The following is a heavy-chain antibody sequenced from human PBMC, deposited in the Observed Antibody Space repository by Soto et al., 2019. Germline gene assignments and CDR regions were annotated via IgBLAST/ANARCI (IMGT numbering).Heavy chain of an antibody. CDR3: ARIPGHSSSWYYFDY. CDR1: GFSLSTSGMR. V-gene: IGHV2-70*04. CDR2: IDWDDDK. D-gene: IGHD6-13*01. Sequence: GSGPTLVNPTQTLTLTCTFSGFSLSTSGMRVSWIRRPPGKALEWLPRIDWDDDKFYSTSLKTRLTISKDTSKNQVVLTMTNMDPVDTATYYCARIPGHSSSWYYFDYWGQGTLVTVSS. J-gene: IGHJ4*02.